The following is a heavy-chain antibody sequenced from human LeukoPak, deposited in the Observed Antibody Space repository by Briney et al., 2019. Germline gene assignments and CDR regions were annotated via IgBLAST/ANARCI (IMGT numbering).Heavy chain of an antibody. CDR2: ISSSSSYI. J-gene: IGHJ5*02. D-gene: IGHD3-10*01. Sequence: WGSLRLSCAASGFTFSSYSMNWVRQAPGEGLEWVSSISSSSSYIYYADPVKGRFTISRDNAKNSLYLQMNSLRAEDTAVYYCASEPRSIGSGSYLNWFDPWGQGTLVTVSS. V-gene: IGHV3-21*01. CDR3: ASEPRSIGSGSYLNWFDP. CDR1: GFTFSSYS.